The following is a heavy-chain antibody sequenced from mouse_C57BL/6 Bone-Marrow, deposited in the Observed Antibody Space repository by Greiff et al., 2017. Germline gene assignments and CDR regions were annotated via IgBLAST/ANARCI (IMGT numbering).Heavy chain of an antibody. CDR2: IYPGDGDT. D-gene: IGHD1-1*02. Sequence: VKLMESGAELVKPGASVKISCKASGYAFSSYWMNWVKQRPGKGLAWIGQIYPGDGDTNYNGKFKGQATLTADKSSSTAYMQLSSLTSEDSAVYFCFAYRGIWYWGQGTSVTVSS. CDR3: FAYRGIWY. J-gene: IGHJ4*01. CDR1: GYAFSSYW. V-gene: IGHV1-80*01.